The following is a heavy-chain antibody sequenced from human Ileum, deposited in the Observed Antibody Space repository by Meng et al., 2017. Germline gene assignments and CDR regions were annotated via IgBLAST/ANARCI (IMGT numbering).Heavy chain of an antibody. V-gene: IGHV3-23*01. D-gene: IGHD6-13*01. CDR1: GFTFSTYA. CDR3: AKSYDSTSWPYFDY. J-gene: IGHJ4*02. Sequence: GESLKISCAASGFTFSTYAMTWVRQAPGKGLEWVSFISGSGGVTYYADSVKGRFTFSRDNSQNTLYLQMNSLRDEDTAVYYCAKSYDSTSWPYFDYWAQGTLVTVSS. CDR2: ISGSGGVT.